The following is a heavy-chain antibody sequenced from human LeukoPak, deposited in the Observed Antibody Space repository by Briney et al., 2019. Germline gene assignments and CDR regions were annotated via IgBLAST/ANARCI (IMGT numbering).Heavy chain of an antibody. CDR3: SRDNHDYYYYTIDV. CDR2: VSQNGST. Sequence: ASETLSLTCTVSDSSVTTTYFWGWIRPPPGKGLEWIGSVSQNGSTYYNPSLMSRVTISVDTPKNQFSLKLTSVTAADTAVYYCSRDNHDYYYYTIDVWGKGTTVTVSS. V-gene: IGHV4-38-2*02. J-gene: IGHJ6*03. CDR1: DSSVTTTYF.